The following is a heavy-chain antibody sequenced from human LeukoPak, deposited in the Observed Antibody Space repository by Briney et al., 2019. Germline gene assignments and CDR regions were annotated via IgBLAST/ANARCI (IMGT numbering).Heavy chain of an antibody. J-gene: IGHJ3*02. Sequence: TSQTLSLTCTVSGGSISSGGYYWSWIRQHPGKGLEWIGYIYYSGSTYYNPSLKSRVTISVDTSKNQFSLKLSSVPAADTAVYYCARGSKGGYCSGGSCLAFDIWGQGTMVTVSS. D-gene: IGHD2-15*01. CDR1: GGSISSGGYY. V-gene: IGHV4-31*03. CDR3: ARGSKGGYCSGGSCLAFDI. CDR2: IYYSGST.